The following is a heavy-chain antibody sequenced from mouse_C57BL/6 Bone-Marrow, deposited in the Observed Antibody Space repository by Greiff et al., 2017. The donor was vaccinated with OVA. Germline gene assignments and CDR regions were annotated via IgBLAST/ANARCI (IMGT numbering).Heavy chain of an antibody. CDR2: LYPGDGDT. J-gene: IGHJ2*01. Sequence: VQLQQSGPELVKPGASVKISCKASGYAFSSSWMNWVKQRPGKGLEWIGRLYPGDGDTNYNGKFKGKATLTADKSSSTAYMQLSSLTSEDSAVYFCARHSSGGGDYWGQGTTLTVSS. CDR3: ARHSSGGGDY. V-gene: IGHV1-82*01. CDR1: GYAFSSSW. D-gene: IGHD3-2*02.